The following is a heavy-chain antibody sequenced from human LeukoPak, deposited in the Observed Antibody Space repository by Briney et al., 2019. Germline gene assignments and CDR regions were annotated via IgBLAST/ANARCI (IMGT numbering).Heavy chain of an antibody. CDR3: ARNELISSNYYYYGMDV. Sequence: SETLSLTCTVSGGSIGSGGNYWTWIRQNPGKGLEWIGYINYSGNAYYNPSLKSRVTISVDTSKNQFSLKLSSVTAADTAVYYCARNELISSNYYYYGMDVWGQGTTVTVSS. J-gene: IGHJ6*02. V-gene: IGHV4-31*03. CDR2: INYSGNA. CDR1: GGSIGSGGNY.